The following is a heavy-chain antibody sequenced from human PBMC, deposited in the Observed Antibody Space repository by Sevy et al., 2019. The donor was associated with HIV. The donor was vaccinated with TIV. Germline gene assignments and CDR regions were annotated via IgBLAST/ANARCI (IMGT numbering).Heavy chain of an antibody. CDR1: GFTFSNAW. CDR2: IKSKTDGGTT. J-gene: IGHJ3*02. CDR3: TTAPLNYYGSGGLGAFDI. V-gene: IGHV3-15*01. D-gene: IGHD3-10*01. Sequence: GGSPRLSCAASGFTFSNAWMSWVRQAPGKGLEWVGRIKSKTDGGTTDYAAPVKGRFTISRDDSKNTLYLQMNSLKTEDTAVYYCTTAPLNYYGSGGLGAFDIWGQGTMVTVSS.